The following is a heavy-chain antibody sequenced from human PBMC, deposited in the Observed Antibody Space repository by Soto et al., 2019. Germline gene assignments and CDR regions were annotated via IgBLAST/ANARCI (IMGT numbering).Heavy chain of an antibody. CDR2: ISGSGGST. V-gene: IGHV3-23*01. CDR1: GFTFSSYA. J-gene: IGHJ3*02. Sequence: PGGSLRLSCAASGFTFSSYAMSWVRQAPGKGLEWVSAISGSGGSTYYAESVKGRFTISRDNSKNKLYQKMNSLRAEDTAVYYCAKGDHKMDTAMVEEDAFDIWGQGTMVTVSS. CDR3: AKGDHKMDTAMVEEDAFDI. D-gene: IGHD5-18*01.